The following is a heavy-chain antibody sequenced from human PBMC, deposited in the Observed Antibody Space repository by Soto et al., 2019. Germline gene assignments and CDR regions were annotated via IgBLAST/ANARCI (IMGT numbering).Heavy chain of an antibody. D-gene: IGHD6-19*01. CDR3: ARDNSGWSDY. Sequence: QVQLVQSGAEVKKSGASVKVSCKASGYTFTRYVMHWLRQAPGQRLEWMGWIDAGNGNTVYLQKFQGRVTITRDTSASTAYMELSRLRSEDTAVYYCARDNSGWSDYWGQGTLVTVSS. CDR1: GYTFTRYV. J-gene: IGHJ4*02. CDR2: IDAGNGNT. V-gene: IGHV1-3*01.